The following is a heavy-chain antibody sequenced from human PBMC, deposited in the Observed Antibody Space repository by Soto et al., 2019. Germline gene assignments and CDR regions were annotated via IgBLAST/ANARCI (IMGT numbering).Heavy chain of an antibody. V-gene: IGHV4-4*07. J-gene: IGHJ5*02. CDR3: ARGQRFSDWFDP. CDR1: GGTISVYY. Sequence: PSETLSLTCSVSGGTISVYYWTWIRQPAGKGLEWIGRIYSSGNTKYNPSLQSRVTMSLDTSNNQFSLRLTSVTAADTAVYYCARGQRFSDWFDPWGQGTVVNVSS. D-gene: IGHD3-3*01. CDR2: IYSSGNT.